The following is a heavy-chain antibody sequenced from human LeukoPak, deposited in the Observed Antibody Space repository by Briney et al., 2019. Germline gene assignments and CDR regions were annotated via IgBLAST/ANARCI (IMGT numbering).Heavy chain of an antibody. D-gene: IGHD3-3*01. J-gene: IGHJ5*02. V-gene: IGHV3-30-3*01. CDR2: ISYDGSEK. Sequence: GGSLRLSCAASGFTFSNYAIHWVRQTPGKGLEWVAVISYDGSEKSYADSVKGRFTISRDNAKNSLYLQMNSLRAEDTALYYCAKDRYDFRYNWFDPWGQGTLVTVSS. CDR1: GFTFSNYA. CDR3: AKDRYDFRYNWFDP.